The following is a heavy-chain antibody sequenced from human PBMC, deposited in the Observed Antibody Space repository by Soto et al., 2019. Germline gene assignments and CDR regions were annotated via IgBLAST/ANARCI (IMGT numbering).Heavy chain of an antibody. J-gene: IGHJ6*02. Sequence: KLPETLSLTCAVYGGSFSGYYWSWIRQPPGKGLEWIGEINHSGSTNYNPSLKSRVTISVDTSKNQFSLKLSSVTAADTAVYYCARGLRYSSSWYWGGDYYYYYGMDVWGQGTTVTVS. CDR1: GGSFSGYY. D-gene: IGHD6-13*01. CDR2: INHSGST. CDR3: ARGLRYSSSWYWGGDYYYYYGMDV. V-gene: IGHV4-34*01.